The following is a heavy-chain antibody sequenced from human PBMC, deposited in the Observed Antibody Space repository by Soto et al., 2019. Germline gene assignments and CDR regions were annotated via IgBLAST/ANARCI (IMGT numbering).Heavy chain of an antibody. J-gene: IGHJ4*02. CDR2: IYYRGTT. CDR3: ARFMGVSTLPTDDYFDS. D-gene: IGHD2-8*01. CDR1: GGSISSLY. V-gene: IGHV4-59*11. Sequence: QVQLQESGPGLVKPSETLSLTCTVSGGSISSLYWSWLRQSPGKGLEWIGYIYYRGTTNYNPSLKSRVTISVDTSNSQFSLKLSSVTAADTAVYYCARFMGVSTLPTDDYFDSWGQGTLVTVSS.